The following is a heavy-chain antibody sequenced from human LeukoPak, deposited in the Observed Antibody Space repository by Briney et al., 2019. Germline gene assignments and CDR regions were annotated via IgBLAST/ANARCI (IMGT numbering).Heavy chain of an antibody. Sequence: GGALRLSCAASGFTLSVYYMFWVRQAPGKGGVWVSNISPDATNSKYADFVEGRFTISRDNAKNTLYLQLNSLRVEDAAVYYCATGYRSAYSWDSWGQGTLVTVSS. CDR1: GFTLSVYY. CDR2: ISPDATNS. D-gene: IGHD5-12*01. V-gene: IGHV3-74*03. J-gene: IGHJ4*02. CDR3: ATGYRSAYSWDS.